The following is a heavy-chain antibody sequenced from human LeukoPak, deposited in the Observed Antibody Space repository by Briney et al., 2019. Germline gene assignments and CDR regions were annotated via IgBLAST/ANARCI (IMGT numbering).Heavy chain of an antibody. V-gene: IGHV4-39*01. J-gene: IGHJ6*02. D-gene: IGHD2-2*02. Sequence: SETLSLTCTVSGGSISGSSYYWGWIRQPPGKGLEWIGSIYYSGSTYYNPSLKSRVTISVDTSKNQFSLKLSSVTAADTAVYYCARHGHCSSTSCSTYYYGMDVWGQGTTVTVSS. CDR1: GGSISGSSYY. CDR3: ARHGHCSSTSCSTYYYGMDV. CDR2: IYYSGST.